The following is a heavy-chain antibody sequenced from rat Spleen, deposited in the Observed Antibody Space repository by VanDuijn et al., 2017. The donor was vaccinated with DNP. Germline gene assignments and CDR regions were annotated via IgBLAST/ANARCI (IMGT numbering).Heavy chain of an antibody. CDR2: ITYDGGHT. CDR1: GFSFSDYY. V-gene: IGHV5-22*01. J-gene: IGHJ3*01. Sequence: EVQLVESGGGLVQPGRSLKLSCAASGFSFSDYYMAWVRQAPKKGLEWVAYITYDGGHTYYRDSVKGRFTISRDNAESTLYLQMNTLRSEDMATYYCARPIYNNHGGFAYWGQGTLVTVSS. D-gene: IGHD1-10*01. CDR3: ARPIYNNHGGFAY.